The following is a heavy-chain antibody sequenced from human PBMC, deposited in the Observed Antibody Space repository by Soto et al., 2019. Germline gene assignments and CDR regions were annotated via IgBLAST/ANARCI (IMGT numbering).Heavy chain of an antibody. J-gene: IGHJ4*02. CDR2: IYSNGST. V-gene: IGHV4-59*12. CDR3: TSDYTLRSYRFDY. CDR1: GGSISSYY. D-gene: IGHD3-10*01. Sequence: SETLSLTCTVSGGSISSYYWSWIRQPPGKGLEWIGYIYSNGSTNSNPSLKSRVTISIGTSKHQFSLKLTSVTAADTAVYYCTSDYTLRSYRFDYWGRGILVTVSS.